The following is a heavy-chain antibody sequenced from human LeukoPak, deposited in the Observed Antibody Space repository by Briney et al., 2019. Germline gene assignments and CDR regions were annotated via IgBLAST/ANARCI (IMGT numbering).Heavy chain of an antibody. J-gene: IGHJ4*02. CDR3: ARDETTDLLSFDY. V-gene: IGHV4-30-2*01. CDR2: IYHSGST. D-gene: IGHD4-11*01. CDR1: GGSISSGGYY. Sequence: SETLSLTCTVSGGSISSGGYYWSWIRQPPGKGLEWIGYIYHSGSTYYNPSLKSRVTISVDRSKNQFSLKLSSVTAADTAVYYCARDETTDLLSFDYWGQGTLVTVSP.